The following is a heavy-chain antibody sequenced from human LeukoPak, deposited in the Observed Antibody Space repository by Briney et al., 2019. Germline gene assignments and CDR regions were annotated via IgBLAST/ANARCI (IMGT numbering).Heavy chain of an antibody. CDR2: IYHSGST. V-gene: IGHV4-38-2*01. CDR1: GYSISSGYY. Sequence: PSETLSLTCAVSGYSISSGYYWGWIRQPPGKGLEWIGSIYHSGSTYYNPSLKSRVTISVDTSKNQFSLKLGSVTAADTAVYYCARHAYSNYLLDYWGQGTLVTVSS. CDR3: ARHAYSNYLLDY. D-gene: IGHD4-11*01. J-gene: IGHJ4*02.